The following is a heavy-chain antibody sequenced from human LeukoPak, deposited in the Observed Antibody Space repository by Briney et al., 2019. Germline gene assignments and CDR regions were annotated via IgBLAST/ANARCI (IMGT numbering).Heavy chain of an antibody. Sequence: PETLSLSCTVSGGSLTSYYWSWVRHPPGEGLGWIGYSYYSGSTNYNPSLKSRVTISVDTSKNQFSLKLSSVTAADTAVYYCARSRRYNCNDWIDYWGQGTLVTVSS. V-gene: IGHV4-59*08. CDR1: GGSLTSYY. J-gene: IGHJ4*02. CDR2: SYYSGST. D-gene: IGHD1-1*01. CDR3: ARSRRYNCNDWIDY.